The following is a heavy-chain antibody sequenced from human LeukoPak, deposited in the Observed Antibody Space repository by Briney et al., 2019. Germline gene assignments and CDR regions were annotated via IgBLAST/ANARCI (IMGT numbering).Heavy chain of an antibody. CDR2: INSDGSST. D-gene: IGHD3-22*01. Sequence: KSGGSLRLSCAASGFTFSRYWMHWVRQAPGKGLVWVSRINSDGSSTRYADSVKGRFTISRDKSKNTLYVQMNSLRADDTAVYYCTKDASYAREFDNSGFFIDWGQGTLVTVSS. V-gene: IGHV3-74*01. CDR3: TKDASYAREFDNSGFFID. CDR1: GFTFSRYW. J-gene: IGHJ4*02.